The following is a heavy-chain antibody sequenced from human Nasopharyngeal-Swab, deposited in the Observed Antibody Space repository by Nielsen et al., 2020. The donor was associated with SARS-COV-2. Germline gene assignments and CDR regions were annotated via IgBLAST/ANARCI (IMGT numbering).Heavy chain of an antibody. D-gene: IGHD6-13*01. J-gene: IGHJ4*02. CDR3: ARGRSSSSWNDY. Sequence: SETLSPTCAVYGGSFSGYYWSWIRQPPGKGLEWIGEINHSGSTNYNPSLKSRVTISVDTSKNQFSLKLSSVTAADTAVYYCARGRSSSSWNDYWGQGTLVTVSS. V-gene: IGHV4-34*01. CDR1: GGSFSGYY. CDR2: INHSGST.